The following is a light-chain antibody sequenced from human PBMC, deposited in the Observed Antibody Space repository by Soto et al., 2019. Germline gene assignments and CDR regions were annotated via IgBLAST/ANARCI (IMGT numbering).Light chain of an antibody. V-gene: IGLV2-14*01. CDR1: SSDVGGYNY. Sequence: QSALTQPASVSGSPGQSITISCTGTSSDVGGYNYVSLYQQHPGKAPKLMIYEVSNRPSGVSNRFSGSKSGNTASLTISGLQAEDEADYYCSSYTSSSTGVFGTGTKLTVL. CDR2: EVS. J-gene: IGLJ1*01. CDR3: SSYTSSSTGV.